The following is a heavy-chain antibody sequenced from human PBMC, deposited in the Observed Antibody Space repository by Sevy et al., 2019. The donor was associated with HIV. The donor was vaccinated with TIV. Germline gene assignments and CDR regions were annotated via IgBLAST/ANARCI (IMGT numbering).Heavy chain of an antibody. CDR2: FDPEDGET. J-gene: IGHJ3*02. CDR3: ATQSWGIVVVPAAIVPGAFDI. CDR1: GYTLTELS. D-gene: IGHD2-2*02. Sequence: ASVKVSCKVSGYTLTELSMHWVRQAPGKGLEWMGGFDPEDGETIYAQKFQGRVTMTEDTSTDTAYMELGSLRSEDTAVYYCATQSWGIVVVPAAIVPGAFDIWGQGTMVTVSS. V-gene: IGHV1-24*01.